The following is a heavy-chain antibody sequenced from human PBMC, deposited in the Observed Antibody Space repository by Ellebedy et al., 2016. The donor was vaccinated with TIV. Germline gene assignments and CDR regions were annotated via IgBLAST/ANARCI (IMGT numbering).Heavy chain of an antibody. D-gene: IGHD3-10*01. CDR3: ATSGGDVLLWFGELL. Sequence: GESLKISCAASGFSFSSIAMSWVRQAPGKGLEWVSVIYSGGSTYYADAVKGRFTISRDNSKNTLYLQMNSLRAEDTAVYYCATSGGDVLLWFGELLWGQGTLVTVSS. J-gene: IGHJ4*02. V-gene: IGHV3-66*01. CDR1: GFSFSSIA. CDR2: IYSGGST.